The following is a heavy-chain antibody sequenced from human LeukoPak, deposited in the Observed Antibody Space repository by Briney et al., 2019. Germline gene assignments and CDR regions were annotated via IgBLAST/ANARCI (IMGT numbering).Heavy chain of an antibody. D-gene: IGHD6-13*01. CDR1: GYTFTSYG. V-gene: IGHV1-18*01. Sequence: ASVKVSCKASGYTFTSYGISWVRQAPGQGLEGMGWISAYNGNTNYAQKLQGRVTMTTDTSTSTAYMELRSLRSDDTAVYYCARAHRIAAAGPFDYWGQGTLVTVSS. J-gene: IGHJ4*02. CDR2: ISAYNGNT. CDR3: ARAHRIAAAGPFDY.